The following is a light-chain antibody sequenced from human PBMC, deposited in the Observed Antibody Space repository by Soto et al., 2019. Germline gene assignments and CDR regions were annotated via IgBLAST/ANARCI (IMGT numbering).Light chain of an antibody. CDR3: LQYDTWPPGT. Sequence: EIFMTQSPATLSVSPGGRATLSCSASEDVSSKLAWYQQKPGLPPRLVIYDASTRATGIPGRFSGSGSGKDFTLTISGLQSEDFAIYYCLQYDTWPPGTFGQGTKVEI. J-gene: IGKJ1*01. CDR1: EDVSSK. CDR2: DAS. V-gene: IGKV3-15*01.